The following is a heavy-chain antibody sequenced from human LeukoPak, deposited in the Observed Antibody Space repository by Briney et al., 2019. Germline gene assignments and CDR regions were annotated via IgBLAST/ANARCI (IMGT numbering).Heavy chain of an antibody. Sequence: GSSVKVSCKASGGTFSSYAISWVRQAPGQGLEWKGRIIPIFGTANYAQKFQGRVTITTDESTSTAYMELSSLRSEDTAVYYCADTSYDSSGYYLPYWGQGTLVTVSS. V-gene: IGHV1-69*05. D-gene: IGHD3-22*01. J-gene: IGHJ4*02. CDR2: IIPIFGTA. CDR3: ADTSYDSSGYYLPY. CDR1: GGTFSSYA.